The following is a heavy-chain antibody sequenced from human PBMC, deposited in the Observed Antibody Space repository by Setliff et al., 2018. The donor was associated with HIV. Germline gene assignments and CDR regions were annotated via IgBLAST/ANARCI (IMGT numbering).Heavy chain of an antibody. J-gene: IGHJ3*02. CDR2: ISYSGIT. Sequence: LSLTCTVSGGSITSGGDSWSWIRQHPGKGLKWIGYISYSGITYYDPSLKSRLTMSVDTSNNQFSLKLSSATAADTAAYYCARVLGVRRDYYDSSAPLRAAFDIWGQGTMVTVSS. CDR1: GGSITSGGDS. D-gene: IGHD3-22*01. V-gene: IGHV4-31*03. CDR3: ARVLGVRRDYYDSSAPLRAAFDI.